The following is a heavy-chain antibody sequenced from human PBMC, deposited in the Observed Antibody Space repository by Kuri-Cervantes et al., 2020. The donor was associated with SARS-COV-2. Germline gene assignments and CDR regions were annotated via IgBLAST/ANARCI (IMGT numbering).Heavy chain of an antibody. CDR2: IWYDGSNK. CDR3: ARDRIAPTGWDYYMDV. J-gene: IGHJ6*03. Sequence: GESLKISCAASGFTSSSYGMHWVRQAPGKGLEWVAVIWYDGSNKYYADSVKGRFTISRDNSKNTLYLQMNSLRAEDTAVYYCARDRIAPTGWDYYMDVWGKGTTVTVSS. CDR1: GFTSSSYG. D-gene: IGHD2-15*01. V-gene: IGHV3-33*01.